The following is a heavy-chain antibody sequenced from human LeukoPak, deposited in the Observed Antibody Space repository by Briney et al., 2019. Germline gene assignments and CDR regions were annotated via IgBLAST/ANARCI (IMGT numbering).Heavy chain of an antibody. Sequence: TGGSLRLSCAASGFTVSSNYMSWVRQAPGKGLEWVSVIYSGGSTYYADSVKGRFTISRDNSKNTLYLQMNSLRAEDTAVYYCAKEAQDCSGRGCYSSYFDFWGQGSLVTVSS. V-gene: IGHV3-53*01. CDR3: AKEAQDCSGRGCYSSYFDF. CDR2: IYSGGST. J-gene: IGHJ4*02. CDR1: GFTVSSNY. D-gene: IGHD2-15*01.